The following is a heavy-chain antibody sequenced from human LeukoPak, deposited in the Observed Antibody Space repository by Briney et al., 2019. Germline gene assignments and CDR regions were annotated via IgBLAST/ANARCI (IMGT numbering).Heavy chain of an antibody. CDR1: GYTFTGYY. CDR2: INPNSGGT. J-gene: IGHJ5*02. V-gene: IGHV1-2*02. Sequence: GASVKVSCKASGYTFTGYYMHWVRQAPGQGLEGMGWINPNSGGTNYAQKFQGRGTMTRDTSISTAYMELSRLRSDDTAVYYCARDLPGPRYFDWFNPSPWGQGTLVTVSS. CDR3: ARDLPGPRYFDWFNPSP. D-gene: IGHD3-9*01.